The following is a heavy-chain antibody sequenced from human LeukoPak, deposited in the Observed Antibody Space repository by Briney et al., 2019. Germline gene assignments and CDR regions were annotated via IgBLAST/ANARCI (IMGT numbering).Heavy chain of an antibody. V-gene: IGHV4-59*08. D-gene: IGHD3-22*01. J-gene: IGHJ4*02. Sequence: SETLSLTCTVSGGXISSYYWSWIRQPPGKGLEWIGYIYYSGSTNYNPSLKSRVTISVDTSKNQFSLKLSSVTAADTAVYYCARRHDSSGYYPGHFDYWGQGTLVTVSS. CDR2: IYYSGST. CDR3: ARRHDSSGYYPGHFDY. CDR1: GGXISSYY.